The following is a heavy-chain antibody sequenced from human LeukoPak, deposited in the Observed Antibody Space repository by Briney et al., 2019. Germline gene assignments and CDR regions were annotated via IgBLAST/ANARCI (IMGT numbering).Heavy chain of an antibody. CDR2: IYYSGST. Sequence: PSQTLSLTCTVSGGSISSGGYYWSWIRQHPGKGPEWIGYIYYSGSTYYNPSLKSRVTISVDTSKNQFSLKLSSVTAADTAVYYCASSSSGSYSYYFDYWGQGTLVTVSS. CDR1: GGSISSGGYY. V-gene: IGHV4-31*03. CDR3: ASSSSGSYSYYFDY. D-gene: IGHD1-26*01. J-gene: IGHJ4*02.